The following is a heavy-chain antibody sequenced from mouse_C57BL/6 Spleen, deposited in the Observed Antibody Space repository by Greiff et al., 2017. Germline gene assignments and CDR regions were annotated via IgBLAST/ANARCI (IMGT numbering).Heavy chain of an antibody. CDR3: ARSGGYYRDFDY. CDR1: GYTFTSYW. CDR2: IHPNSGST. D-gene: IGHD2-12*01. Sequence: QVQLKQPGAELVKPGASVKLSCKASGYTFTSYWMHWVKQRPGQGLEWIGMIHPNSGSTNYNEKFKSKATLTVDKSSSTAYMQLSSLTSEDSAVYYCARSGGYYRDFDYWGQGTTLTVSS. J-gene: IGHJ2*01. V-gene: IGHV1-64*01.